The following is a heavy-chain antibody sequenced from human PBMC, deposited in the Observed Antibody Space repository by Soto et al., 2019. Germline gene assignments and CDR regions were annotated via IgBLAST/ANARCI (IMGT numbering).Heavy chain of an antibody. Sequence: QVQLVESGGGVVQPGRSLRLSCAASGFTFSSYGMHWVRQAPGKGLEWVAVIWYDGSNKYYADSVKGRFTISRDNSKNTLYLQMNSLRAEDTAVYYCARGWMRGIAVAGGYYWGQGTLVTVSS. D-gene: IGHD6-19*01. CDR2: IWYDGSNK. CDR1: GFTFSSYG. V-gene: IGHV3-33*01. J-gene: IGHJ4*02. CDR3: ARGWMRGIAVAGGYY.